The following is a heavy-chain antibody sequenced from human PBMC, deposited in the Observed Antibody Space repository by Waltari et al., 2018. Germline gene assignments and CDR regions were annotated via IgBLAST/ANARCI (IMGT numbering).Heavy chain of an antibody. J-gene: IGHJ4*02. Sequence: QVQLVESGGGVVQPGRSLRLSCAASGFTFSSYGMHWVRQAPGKGLEWVAVIWYDGSKKYYADSVKGRFTISRDNSKNTLYLQMNSLRAEDTAVYYCASPLGAGPASGGDYWGQGTLVTVSS. D-gene: IGHD6-13*01. CDR3: ASPLGAGPASGGDY. V-gene: IGHV3-33*01. CDR2: IWYDGSKK. CDR1: GFTFSSYG.